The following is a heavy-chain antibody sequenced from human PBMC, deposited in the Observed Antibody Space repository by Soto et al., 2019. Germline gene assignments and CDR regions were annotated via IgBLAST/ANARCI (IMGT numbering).Heavy chain of an antibody. D-gene: IGHD2-2*01. V-gene: IGHV3-23*01. Sequence: EVQLLESGGGLVQPGGSLRLSCAASGFTFSSYAMSWVRQAPGKGLEWVSAISGSGGSTYYADSVKGRFTISRDNSKNTLYLQMNSLRAEDTAVYYRAKGLVPAALGAFNWFDPWGQGTLVTVSS. CDR1: GFTFSSYA. J-gene: IGHJ5*02. CDR3: AKGLVPAALGAFNWFDP. CDR2: ISGSGGST.